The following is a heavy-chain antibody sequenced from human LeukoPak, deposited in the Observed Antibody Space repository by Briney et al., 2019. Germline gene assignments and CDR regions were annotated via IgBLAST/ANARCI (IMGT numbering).Heavy chain of an antibody. V-gene: IGHV3-48*03. Sequence: GGSLRLSCAASGFTFSSYEMNWVRQAPGKWRERVSYISRSGSTIYYADSVKGRFTISRDNTKNSLYLQMNSLRAEDTAVYYCARAHYYDSSGYPYYFDYWGQGTLVTVSS. D-gene: IGHD3-22*01. CDR1: GFTFSSYE. J-gene: IGHJ4*02. CDR2: ISRSGSTI. CDR3: ARAHYYDSSGYPYYFDY.